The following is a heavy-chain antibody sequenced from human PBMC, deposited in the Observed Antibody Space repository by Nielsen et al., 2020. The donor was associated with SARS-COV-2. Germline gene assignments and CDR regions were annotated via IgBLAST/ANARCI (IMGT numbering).Heavy chain of an antibody. CDR2: ILPFSGTT. CDR1: GGTFSRFA. J-gene: IGHJ6*03. D-gene: IGHD4-17*01. CDR3: ARVPFRNGGDFTPGFYYYYMDV. V-gene: IGHV1-69*13. Sequence: SVKVSCKPSGGTFSRFAISWVRQAPGQGLEWMGGILPFSGTTNYAQKFQGRVTISADESTTTAYMNLSSLRSDDTAIYYCARVPFRNGGDFTPGFYYYYMDVWGKGTTVTV.